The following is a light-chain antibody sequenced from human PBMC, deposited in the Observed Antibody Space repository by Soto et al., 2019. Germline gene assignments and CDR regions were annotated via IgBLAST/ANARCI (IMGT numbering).Light chain of an antibody. CDR1: QSVLYSSNNKNY. CDR2: WAS. Sequence: DIVMTQSPDSLAVSLGERATINCKSSQSVLYSSNNKNYLAWYQQKPGQPPKLLIYWASTRESGVPDRFSGSGSGTDFTLAISSVQAEDVAVYCCQQYCSTPRTFGQGTKVEIK. V-gene: IGKV4-1*01. J-gene: IGKJ1*01. CDR3: QQYCSTPRT.